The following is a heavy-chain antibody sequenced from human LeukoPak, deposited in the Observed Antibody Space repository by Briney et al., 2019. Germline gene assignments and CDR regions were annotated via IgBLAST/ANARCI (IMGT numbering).Heavy chain of an antibody. CDR3: AREREDYYGSGLYGMDV. J-gene: IGHJ6*02. D-gene: IGHD3-10*01. Sequence: ASVKVSCKASGYTFTSYAMHWVRQAPGQRLEWMGWINAGNGNTKYSQKFQGRVTITRDTSASTAYMELSSLRSEDTAVYYCAREREDYYGSGLYGMDVWGQGTTVTVSS. CDR2: INAGNGNT. V-gene: IGHV1-3*01. CDR1: GYTFTSYA.